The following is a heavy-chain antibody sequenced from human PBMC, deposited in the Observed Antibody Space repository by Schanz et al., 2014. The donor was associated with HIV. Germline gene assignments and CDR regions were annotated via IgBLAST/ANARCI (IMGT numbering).Heavy chain of an antibody. V-gene: IGHV4-59*12. CDR3: AAAWGYYYDSSGYQGAAFDI. CDR1: GGSISGYY. CDR2: IYNSGSS. J-gene: IGHJ3*02. Sequence: QVQLQESGPGLVKPSETLSLTCTVSGGSISGYYWSWIRQPQGKGLEWIGNIYNSGSSNYNNNPSLKRRVTISVDTSKNQFSLKLSSVTAADTAVYYCAAAWGYYYDSSGYQGAAFDIWGQGTMVTVSS. D-gene: IGHD3-22*01.